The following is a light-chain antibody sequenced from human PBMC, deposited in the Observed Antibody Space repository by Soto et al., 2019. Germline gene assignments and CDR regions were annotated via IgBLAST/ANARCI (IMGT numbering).Light chain of an antibody. CDR1: QGISSY. Sequence: IQLTQSPSSLSASVGARVTVTCRASQGISSYLAWYQQKAGKAHKLLIYAAYTLLSGVPSRFSGSESETDFTITISSLQPDDFATYYCQQLNTYPPQFAQGTNVDIK. J-gene: IGKJ1*01. CDR3: QQLNTYPPQ. V-gene: IGKV1-9*01. CDR2: AAY.